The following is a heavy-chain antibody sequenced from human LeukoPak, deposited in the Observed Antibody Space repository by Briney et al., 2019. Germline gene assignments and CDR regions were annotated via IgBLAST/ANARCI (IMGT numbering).Heavy chain of an antibody. CDR1: GYTFTSYS. D-gene: IGHD6-13*01. J-gene: IGHJ4*02. CDR3: ARGTRNPRFSSSWYYFDH. V-gene: IGHV1-18*01. CDR2: ISAYNGNT. Sequence: ASVKVSFKASGYTFTSYSFSWVRQAPGQGLEWMGWISAYNGNTNYEQKFQGRVTMTTDTSTSTAYMELRSLRSDDTAMYYCARGTRNPRFSSSWYYFDHWGQGTLVTVPS.